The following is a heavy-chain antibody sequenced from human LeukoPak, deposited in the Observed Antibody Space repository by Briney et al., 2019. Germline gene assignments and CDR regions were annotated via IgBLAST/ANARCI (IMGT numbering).Heavy chain of an antibody. Sequence: GGSLRLSCAASGFTFSKYELNWVRQAPGKGLEWVSYISSSGDTKYYADSVKGRFTISRDNAKSSLYLQMDRLRAEDTATYYCTSHGSAYHFDYSGQGTLVTVSS. D-gene: IGHD6-25*01. J-gene: IGHJ4*02. CDR3: TSHGSAYHFDY. CDR2: ISSSGDTK. V-gene: IGHV3-48*03. CDR1: GFTFSKYE.